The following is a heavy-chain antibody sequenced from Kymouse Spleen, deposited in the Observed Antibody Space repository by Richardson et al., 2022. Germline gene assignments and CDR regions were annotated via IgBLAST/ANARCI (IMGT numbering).Heavy chain of an antibody. D-gene: IGHD1-7*01. CDR2: IWYDGSNK. Sequence: QVQLVESGGGVVQPGRSLRLSCAASGFTFSSYGMHWVRQAPGKGLEWVAVIWYDGSNKYYADSVKGRFTISRDNSKNTLYLQMNSLRAEDTAVYYCARTVDNWNYDYYYYGMDVWGQGTTVTVSS. V-gene: IGHV3-33*01. CDR3: ARTVDNWNYDYYYYGMDV. CDR1: GFTFSSYG. J-gene: IGHJ6*02.